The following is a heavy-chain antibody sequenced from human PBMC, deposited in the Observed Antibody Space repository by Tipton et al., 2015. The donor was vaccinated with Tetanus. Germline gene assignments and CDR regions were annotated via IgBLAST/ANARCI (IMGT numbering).Heavy chain of an antibody. D-gene: IGHD2-15*01. V-gene: IGHV3-48*04. J-gene: IGHJ4*02. CDR1: GFTFNTYS. CDR2: ISSDGTTI. CDR3: AREADCSGGSCVSGDFDN. Sequence: SLRLSCAASGFTFNTYSMNWVRQAPGKGLEWVSYISSDGTTIYYADSVKGRFTISRDNAKNSLYLQMNSRRAEDAAVYYCAREADCSGGSCVSGDFDNRGQGTQVTVSS.